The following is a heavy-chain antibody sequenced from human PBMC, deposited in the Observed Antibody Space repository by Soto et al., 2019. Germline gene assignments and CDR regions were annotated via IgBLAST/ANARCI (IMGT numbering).Heavy chain of an antibody. J-gene: IGHJ3*02. V-gene: IGHV4-31*03. CDR1: GGSISSGGYY. CDR3: ARGDRVEMATIDTDAFDI. D-gene: IGHD5-12*01. Sequence: QVQLQESGPGLVKPSQTLSLTCTVSGGSISSGGYYWSWIRQHPGKGLEWIGYIYYSGSTYYNPSLKSRVTISVDTSKNQFSLKLSSVTAADTAVYYCARGDRVEMATIDTDAFDIWGQGTMVTVSS. CDR2: IYYSGST.